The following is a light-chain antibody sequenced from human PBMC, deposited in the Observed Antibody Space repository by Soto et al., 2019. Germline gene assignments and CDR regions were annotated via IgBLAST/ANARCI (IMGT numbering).Light chain of an antibody. CDR2: AAS. J-gene: IGKJ4*01. V-gene: IGKV3-15*01. CDR3: QQYNKWPLT. Sequence: PGERATLSCRASQSVSSSNLAWYQQKPGQAPRLLFYAASTRATGIPARFSGSGSGSEFTLTISSLQSEDFADYYCQQYNKWPLTFGGGTKVDIK. CDR1: QSVSSSN.